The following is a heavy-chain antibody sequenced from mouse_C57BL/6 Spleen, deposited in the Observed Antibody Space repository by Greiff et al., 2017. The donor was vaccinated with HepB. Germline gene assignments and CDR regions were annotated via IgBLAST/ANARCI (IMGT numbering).Heavy chain of an antibody. J-gene: IGHJ4*01. CDR1: GFTFNTYA. Sequence: EVQGVESGGGLVQPKGSLKLSCAASGFTFNTYAMHWVRQAPGKGLEWVARIRSKSSNYATYYADSVKDRFTISRDDSQSMLYLQMNNLKTEDTAMYYCVREGSSGYYYAMDYWGQGTSVTVSS. CDR3: VREGSSGYYYAMDY. D-gene: IGHD3-2*02. V-gene: IGHV10-3*01. CDR2: IRSKSSNYAT.